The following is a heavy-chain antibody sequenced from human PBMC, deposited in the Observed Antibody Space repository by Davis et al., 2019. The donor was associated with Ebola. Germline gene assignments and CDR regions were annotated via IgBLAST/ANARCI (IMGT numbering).Heavy chain of an antibody. Sequence: MPSETLSLTCAVYGGSFSGYYWSWIRQPPGKGLEWIGEINHSGSTNYNPSLKSRVTISVDTSKNQFSLKLSSVTAADTAVYYCARAQFIFSRHVDYWGQGTLVTVSS. D-gene: IGHD3-3*02. J-gene: IGHJ4*02. CDR2: INHSGST. V-gene: IGHV4-34*01. CDR1: GGSFSGYY. CDR3: ARAQFIFSRHVDY.